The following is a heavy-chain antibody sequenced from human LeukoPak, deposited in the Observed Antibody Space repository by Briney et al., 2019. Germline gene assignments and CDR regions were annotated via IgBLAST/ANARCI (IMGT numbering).Heavy chain of an antibody. D-gene: IGHD3-22*01. Sequence: SETLSLTCTVSGGSISSSSYYWGWIRRPPGKGLEWIGSIYYSGSTYYNPSLKSRVTISVDTSKNQFSLKLSSVTAADTAVYYCAYLNYYDSSGYYQYYYYYYYMDVWGKGTTVTVSS. CDR3: AYLNYYDSSGYYQYYYYYYYMDV. J-gene: IGHJ6*03. V-gene: IGHV4-39*01. CDR2: IYYSGST. CDR1: GGSISSSSYY.